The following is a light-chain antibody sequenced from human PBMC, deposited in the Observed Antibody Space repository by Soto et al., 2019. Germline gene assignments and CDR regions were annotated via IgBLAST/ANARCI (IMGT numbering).Light chain of an antibody. V-gene: IGKV3-20*01. Sequence: EIVLTQSPATLSLSPGERATLSCRASQSVSSYLAWYQQKPGQAPRLLMFGASSRATGIPDRFSGSGSGTDFTLTISRLEPEDFAVYYCQQYASAPLAFGGGTRVDVK. CDR3: QQYASAPLA. J-gene: IGKJ4*01. CDR2: GAS. CDR1: QSVSSY.